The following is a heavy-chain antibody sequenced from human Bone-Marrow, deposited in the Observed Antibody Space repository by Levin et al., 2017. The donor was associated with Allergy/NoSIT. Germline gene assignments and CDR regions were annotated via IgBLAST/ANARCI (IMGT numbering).Heavy chain of an antibody. CDR2: IYYSGST. CDR1: GGSVSSASYY. D-gene: IGHD2-15*01. J-gene: IGHJ4*02. V-gene: IGHV4-61*01. CDR3: ARTSCCSGGSCYFLSFDY. Sequence: SQTLSLTCTVSGGSVSSASYYWSWIRQPPGKGLEWIGYIYYSGSTNYNPSLKSRVTISVDTSKNQFSLRLTSVTAADTALYYCARTSCCSGGSCYFLSFDYWGQGTLVTVSS.